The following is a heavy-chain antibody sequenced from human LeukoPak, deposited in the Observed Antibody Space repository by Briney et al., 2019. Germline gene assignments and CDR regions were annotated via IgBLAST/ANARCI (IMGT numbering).Heavy chain of an antibody. CDR1: GFTFSSYS. D-gene: IGHD3-22*01. Sequence: GGSLRLSCSASGFTFSSYSMNWVRQAPGKGLEWVSSISSSSSYIYYADSVKGRFTISRDNAKNSLYLQMNSLRAEDTAVYYCARAFYDSSGYRYWYFDLWGRGTLVPVSS. V-gene: IGHV3-21*01. CDR2: ISSSSSYI. CDR3: ARAFYDSSGYRYWYFDL. J-gene: IGHJ2*01.